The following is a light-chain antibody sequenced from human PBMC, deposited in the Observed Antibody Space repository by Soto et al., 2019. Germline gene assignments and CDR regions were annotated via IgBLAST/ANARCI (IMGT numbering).Light chain of an antibody. CDR3: AAWDDSLRAVV. J-gene: IGLJ2*01. Sequence: QSVLTQSPSESATPGPRFTISCSGSGSNIGTHAVNWYQQVPGTAPTLLLFRNHQRPSGVPDRFSGSKSGTSASLAISGPQSEDEADYYCAAWDDSLRAVVFGGGNKLTVL. V-gene: IGLV1-44*01. CDR1: GSNIGTHA. CDR2: RNH.